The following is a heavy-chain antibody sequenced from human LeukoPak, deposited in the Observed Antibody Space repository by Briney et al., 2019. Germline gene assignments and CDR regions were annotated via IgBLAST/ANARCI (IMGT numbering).Heavy chain of an antibody. CDR2: ISGSGGST. Sequence: GGSLRLSCAASGFTFSSYGMSWVRQAPGKGLEWVSDISGSGGSTYYADSVKGRFTISRDNSKNTLYPQMNSLRAEDTAVYYCAKERYCSGGNCYPDDNWGQGTLVTVSS. D-gene: IGHD2-15*01. CDR1: GFTFSSYG. V-gene: IGHV3-23*01. J-gene: IGHJ4*02. CDR3: AKERYCSGGNCYPDDN.